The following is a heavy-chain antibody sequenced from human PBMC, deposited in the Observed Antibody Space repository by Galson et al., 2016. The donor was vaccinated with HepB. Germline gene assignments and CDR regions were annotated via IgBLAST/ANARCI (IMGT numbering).Heavy chain of an antibody. D-gene: IGHD6-19*01. CDR1: GDSVSSKTVA. CDR2: TYSRSRWHT. J-gene: IGHJ6*02. CDR3: VRAATTLRSGWKTLAPRFYYSGMDV. Sequence: CAISGDSVSSKTVAWNWFRQSPSRGLEWLGGTYSRSRWHTDYAPSMKSRITISSDTSKNQFSLQLNSVTPEDTAVYYCVRAATTLRSGWKTLAPRFYYSGMDVWGQGTTVTVSS. V-gene: IGHV6-1*01.